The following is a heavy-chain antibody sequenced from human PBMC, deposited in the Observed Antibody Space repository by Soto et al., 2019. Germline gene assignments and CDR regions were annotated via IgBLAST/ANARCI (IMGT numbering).Heavy chain of an antibody. CDR2: ISHYNDDT. CDR3: ARGGYYDSSGSRNYHYYGMDV. V-gene: IGHV1-18*01. J-gene: IGHJ6*02. CDR1: GYTFSSYG. Sequence: QAQLVQSGAEVKKPGASVKVSCKASGYTFSSYGISWVRQAPGQGLEWLGWISHYNDDTKYAQKLHGRVTMTTDTSTRTDYMILRSLRSDDTAVYFCARGGYYDSSGSRNYHYYGMDVWGQGTTVTVSS. D-gene: IGHD3-22*01.